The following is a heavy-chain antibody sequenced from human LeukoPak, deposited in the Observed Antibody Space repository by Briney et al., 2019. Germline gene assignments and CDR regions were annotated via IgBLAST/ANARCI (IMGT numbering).Heavy chain of an antibody. D-gene: IGHD3-3*02. J-gene: IGHJ4*02. Sequence: SETLSLTCTVSGGSISSSSYYWGWIRQPPGKGLEWIGSIYYSGSTYYNPSLKSRVIVSSDTSKNQFSLMLSSVTAADTAVYYCARDTFVEYYFDYWGQGTLVTVSS. CDR3: ARDTFVEYYFDY. V-gene: IGHV4-39*07. CDR2: IYYSGST. CDR1: GGSISSSSYY.